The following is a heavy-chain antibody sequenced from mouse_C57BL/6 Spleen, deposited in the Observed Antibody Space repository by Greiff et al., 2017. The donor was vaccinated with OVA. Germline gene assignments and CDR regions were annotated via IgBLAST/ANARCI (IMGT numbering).Heavy chain of an antibody. CDR3: ARYYGSSYNWFAY. J-gene: IGHJ3*01. D-gene: IGHD1-1*01. V-gene: IGHV1-22*01. Sequence: VQLKQSGPELVKPGASVKMSCKASGYTFTDYNMHWVKKSHGKSLEWIGYINPNNGGTSYNQKFKGKATLTVNKSSSTAYMELRSLTSEDSAVYYCARYYGSSYNWFAYWGQGTLVTVSA. CDR1: GYTFTDYN. CDR2: INPNNGGT.